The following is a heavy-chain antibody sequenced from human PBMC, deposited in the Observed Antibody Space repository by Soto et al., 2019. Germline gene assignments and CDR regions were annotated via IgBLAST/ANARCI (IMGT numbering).Heavy chain of an antibody. J-gene: IGHJ4*02. Sequence: GESLKISCKGSGYNFAGYWIAWVRQMPGKGLELMGIIYPSDSDTRYRPSFQGQVTISADKSISSAHLQWSSLRASDTAMYYCARGEVSTRTFDYWGQGTPVTVSS. D-gene: IGHD1-1*01. CDR3: ARGEVSTRTFDY. V-gene: IGHV5-51*01. CDR1: GYNFAGYW. CDR2: IYPSDSDT.